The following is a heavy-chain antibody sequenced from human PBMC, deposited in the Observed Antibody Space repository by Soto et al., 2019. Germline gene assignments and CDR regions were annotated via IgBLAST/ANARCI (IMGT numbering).Heavy chain of an antibody. CDR1: GGTFSSYA. CDR2: IIPIFGTA. CDR3: ARDWRFGEEGMDV. J-gene: IGHJ6*02. Sequence: RASVKVSCKASGGTFSSYAISWVRQAPGQGLEWMGGIIPIFGTANYAQKFQGRVTITADESTSTAYMELSSLRSEDTAVYYCARDWRFGEEGMDVWGQGTTVTVSS. D-gene: IGHD3-10*01. V-gene: IGHV1-69*13.